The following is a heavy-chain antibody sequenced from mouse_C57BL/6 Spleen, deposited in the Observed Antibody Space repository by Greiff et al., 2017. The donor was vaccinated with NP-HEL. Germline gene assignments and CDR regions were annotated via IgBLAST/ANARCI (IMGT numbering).Heavy chain of an antibody. V-gene: IGHV5-17*01. CDR3: AREDYYVGYFDY. Sequence: EVQVVESGGGLVKPGGSLKLSCAASGFTFSDYGMHWVRQAPEKGLEWVAYISSGSSTIYYADTVKGRFTISRDNAKNTLFLQMTRLRSEDTAMYYCAREDYYVGYFDYWGQGTTLTVSS. CDR2: ISSGSSTI. J-gene: IGHJ2*01. D-gene: IGHD1-1*01. CDR1: GFTFSDYG.